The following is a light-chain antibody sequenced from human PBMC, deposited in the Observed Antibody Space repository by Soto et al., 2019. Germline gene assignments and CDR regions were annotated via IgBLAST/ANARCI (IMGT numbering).Light chain of an antibody. CDR2: DAS. CDR1: QSISSW. V-gene: IGKV1-5*01. Sequence: IQMTQSPSTLSASVGDRVTITCRASQSISSWLAWYQQKPGKAPNLLIYDASSLESGVPSRFSGSGSGTEFPLTISSLQPDDFATYYCQQYNSYSHTFGQGTKVDIK. J-gene: IGKJ1*01. CDR3: QQYNSYSHT.